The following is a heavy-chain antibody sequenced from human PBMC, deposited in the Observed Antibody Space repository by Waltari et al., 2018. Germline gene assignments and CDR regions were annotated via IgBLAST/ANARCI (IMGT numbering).Heavy chain of an antibody. D-gene: IGHD6-13*01. CDR3: ARHQQQLVMSYYYGMDV. V-gene: IGHV4-39*01. Sequence: QLQLQESGPGLVKPSETLSLTCTVPGGSISSSSYYWGWIRQPPGKGLEWIGSIYYSGSTYYNPSLKSRVTISVDTSKNQFSLKLSSVTAADTAVYYCARHQQQLVMSYYYGMDVWGQGTTVTVSS. CDR1: GGSISSSSYY. J-gene: IGHJ6*02. CDR2: IYYSGST.